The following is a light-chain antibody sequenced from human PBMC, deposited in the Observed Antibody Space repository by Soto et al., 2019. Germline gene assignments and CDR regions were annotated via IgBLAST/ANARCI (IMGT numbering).Light chain of an antibody. Sequence: VLTDSPCTLSLSPGGRATLSCRASQSVGNSFVAWYQQKPGQPPRLLIYDTSKRATGIPDRFSGSVSGTDFTLSISRVEPEDFAVFYCQQYGTSEIIFGQGTRLEIK. CDR1: QSVGNSF. CDR3: QQYGTSEII. J-gene: IGKJ5*01. CDR2: DTS. V-gene: IGKV3-20*01.